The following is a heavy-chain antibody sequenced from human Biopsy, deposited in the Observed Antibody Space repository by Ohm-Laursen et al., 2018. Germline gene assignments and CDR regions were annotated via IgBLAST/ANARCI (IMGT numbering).Heavy chain of an antibody. D-gene: IGHD1-1*01. CDR1: GYSVTELS. CDR3: AADINVWNVNY. J-gene: IGHJ4*02. Sequence: GSSVKVSCKVSGYSVTELSMHWVCQAPGQGLEWMGGFAPENGRIVYSQKFQGRVTMTEDTSTNTAYMEVWRLRSDDTAVYYCAADINVWNVNYWGQGTQVIVSS. CDR2: FAPENGRI. V-gene: IGHV1-24*01.